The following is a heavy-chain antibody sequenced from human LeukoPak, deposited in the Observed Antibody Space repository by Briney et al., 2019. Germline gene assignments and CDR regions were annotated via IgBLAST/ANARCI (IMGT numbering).Heavy chain of an antibody. CDR3: ARRFDY. V-gene: IGHV3-48*01. J-gene: IGHJ4*02. CDR1: GFTFSTYG. Sequence: GGSLRLSCTASGFTFSTYGMNWVRQAPGKGLEWVSYISSSNTIYYADSVKGRFTISRDNAKNSLYLQMTNLRAEDTAVYYVARRFDYWGQRILVSVSS. CDR2: ISSSNTI.